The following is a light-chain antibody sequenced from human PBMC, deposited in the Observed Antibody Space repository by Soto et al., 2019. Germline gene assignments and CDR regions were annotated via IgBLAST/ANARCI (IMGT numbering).Light chain of an antibody. CDR3: QQYGSSPPIT. Sequence: EVVLRQSPGTLSLSPGERATLSCRASQTVRNNYLAWYQQKPGQAPRLLIYDASSRATGIPDRFSGGGSGTEFTLTISRLEPEDFAVYYCQQYGSSPPITFGQGTRLEIK. CDR1: QTVRNNY. CDR2: DAS. J-gene: IGKJ5*01. V-gene: IGKV3-20*01.